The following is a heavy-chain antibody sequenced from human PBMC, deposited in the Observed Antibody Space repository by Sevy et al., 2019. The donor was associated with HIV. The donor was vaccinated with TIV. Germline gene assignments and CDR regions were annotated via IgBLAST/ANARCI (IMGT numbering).Heavy chain of an antibody. CDR1: EFTFSSYA. CDR2: ISGSGRFT. J-gene: IGHJ6*02. D-gene: IGHD2-15*01. V-gene: IGHV3-23*01. CDR3: AKGFCSGATCPRVYYYYGMDV. Sequence: GGSLRLSCSASEFTFSSYAMSWVRQAPGKGLEWVSSISGSGRFTYYADFVEGRFIISRDNSKNTLSVQMNSLRAEDTAVYYCAKGFCSGATCPRVYYYYGMDVWAKGPRSPSP.